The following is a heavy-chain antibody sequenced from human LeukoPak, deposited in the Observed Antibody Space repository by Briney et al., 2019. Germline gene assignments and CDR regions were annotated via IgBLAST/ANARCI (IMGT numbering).Heavy chain of an antibody. CDR2: INSDGSST. J-gene: IGHJ6*03. Sequence: GGSLRLSCAASGFTFSSYWMHWVRQAPGKGLVWVSRINSDGSSTSYADSVKGRFTISRDNSKNTLFLQMSSLRAEDTAVYYCARQGGVATISGFYYYYMDVWGKGTTVTVSS. D-gene: IGHD5-12*01. CDR1: GFTFSSYW. CDR3: ARQGGVATISGFYYYYMDV. V-gene: IGHV3-74*01.